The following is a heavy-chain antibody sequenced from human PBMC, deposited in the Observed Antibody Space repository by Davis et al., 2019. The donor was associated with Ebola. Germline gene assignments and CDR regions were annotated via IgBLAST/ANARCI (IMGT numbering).Heavy chain of an antibody. CDR2: INEDGSEK. J-gene: IGHJ3*02. V-gene: IGHV3-7*03. D-gene: IGHD5-18*01. CDR3: AKDRLSTWIQLWGNDTFDI. Sequence: GESLKISCAASGFTFSSYWIIWVRQAPAKGLECVANINEDGSEKYYVDSVKGLFTLSRDNSKNTLYLQMNSLRAEDTAVYYCAKDRLSTWIQLWGNDTFDIWGQGTMVTVSS. CDR1: GFTFSSYW.